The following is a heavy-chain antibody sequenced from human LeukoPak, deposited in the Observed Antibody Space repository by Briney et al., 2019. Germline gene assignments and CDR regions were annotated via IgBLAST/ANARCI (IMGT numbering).Heavy chain of an antibody. CDR1: GASIKSYD. Sequence: SETLSLTCTVSGASIKSYDWSWIRQPAGKGLEWIGRIYTSGSTNYNPSLKSRVTISVDTSKNQFSLKLSSVTAADTAVYYCARALYYYYGMDAWGQGTTVTVSS. V-gene: IGHV4-4*07. CDR2: IYTSGST. CDR3: ARALYYYYGMDA. J-gene: IGHJ6*02.